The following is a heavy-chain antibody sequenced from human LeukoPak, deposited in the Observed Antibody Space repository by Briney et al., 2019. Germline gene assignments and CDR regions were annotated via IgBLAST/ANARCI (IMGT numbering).Heavy chain of an antibody. D-gene: IGHD6-19*01. J-gene: IGHJ6*04. CDR3: ARRGYSSGWSHYYGMDV. CDR1: GFTFSGYS. Sequence: GGSLRLSCAASGFTFSGYSMHWVRHAPGKGLVWVSRINSDGSSTSYADSVKGRSTISRDNAKNTLYLQMNSLRAEDTAVYYCARRGYSSGWSHYYGMDVWGKGTTVTVSS. V-gene: IGHV3-74*01. CDR2: INSDGSST.